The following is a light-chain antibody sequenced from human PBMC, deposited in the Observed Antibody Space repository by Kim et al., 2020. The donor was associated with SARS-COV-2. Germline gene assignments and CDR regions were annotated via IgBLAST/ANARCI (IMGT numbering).Light chain of an antibody. J-gene: IGKJ1*01. CDR3: QHYNNWPPWT. CDR1: KSMHRI. V-gene: IGKV3-15*01. CDR2: GAS. Sequence: WPGHRVHLSCRASKSMHRILAWCQPNPVRPPRLLIYGASARATGIPARFIASGYDTLFTLTIVGLQSEDFAFYFCQHYNNWPPWTFGQGTKVDIK.